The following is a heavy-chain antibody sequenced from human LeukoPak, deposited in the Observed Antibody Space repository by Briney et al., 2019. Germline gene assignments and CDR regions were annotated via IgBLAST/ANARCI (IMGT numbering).Heavy chain of an antibody. V-gene: IGHV3-53*01. D-gene: IGHD5-24*01. Sequence: PGGSLRLSCAASGFTLSSNYMSWVRQAPGKGLEWVSVIYSGASTYYADSVKGRFTISRDNSKNTLYLQMNSLRAEDTAVYYCARRTEIHYMDVWGKGTTVTVSS. J-gene: IGHJ6*03. CDR2: IYSGAST. CDR3: ARRTEIHYMDV. CDR1: GFTLSSNY.